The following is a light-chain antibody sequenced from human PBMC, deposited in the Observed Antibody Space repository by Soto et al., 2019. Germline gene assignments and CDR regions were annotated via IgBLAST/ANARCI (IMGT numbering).Light chain of an antibody. V-gene: IGLV1-40*01. CDR1: SSNIRAGYD. J-gene: IGLJ2*01. CDR3: QSYDSSLSGLDVV. CDR2: GNS. Sequence: QAVVTQPPSVTGAPGQRVTISCTGSSSNIRAGYDVHWYQQLPGTAPKLLIYGNSNRPSGVPDRFSGSKSGTSASLAITGLLAEDEADYYCQSYDSSLSGLDVVFGGGTKLAVL.